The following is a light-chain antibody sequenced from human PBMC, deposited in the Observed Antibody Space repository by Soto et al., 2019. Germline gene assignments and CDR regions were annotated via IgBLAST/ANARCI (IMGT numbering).Light chain of an antibody. Sequence: EIVMTQSPVTLSVSPGERATLSCRASQSLNVKLAWYQQKPGQPPRLLIYDASTRATGIPARFSGSGSGTEFTLTISSLQSEDSAVYYCQQYSNWPPRYTFGQGTKLEIK. CDR1: QSLNVK. CDR2: DAS. CDR3: QQYSNWPPRYT. V-gene: IGKV3-15*01. J-gene: IGKJ2*01.